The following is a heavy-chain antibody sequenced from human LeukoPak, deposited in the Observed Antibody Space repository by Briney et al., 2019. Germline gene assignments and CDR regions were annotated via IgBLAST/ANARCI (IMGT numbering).Heavy chain of an antibody. CDR3: AKGTDYGDYVIQDAFDI. Sequence: GGSLRLSCAASGFTFSSYAMTWVRQAPGKGLEWVSAISGSGGSTYYADSVKGRFTISRDNSKNTLYLQMNSLRAEDTAVYYCAKGTDYGDYVIQDAFDIWGQGTMVTVSS. V-gene: IGHV3-23*01. CDR2: ISGSGGST. CDR1: GFTFSSYA. D-gene: IGHD4-17*01. J-gene: IGHJ3*02.